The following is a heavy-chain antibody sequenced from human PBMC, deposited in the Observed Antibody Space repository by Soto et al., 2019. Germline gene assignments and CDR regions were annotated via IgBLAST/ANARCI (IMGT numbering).Heavy chain of an antibody. D-gene: IGHD4-4*01. CDR1: GGSISSGGYY. J-gene: IGHJ6*02. Sequence: SETLSLTCTVSGGSISSGGYYWSWIRQHPGKGLEWIGYIYYSGSTYYNPSLKSRVTISVDASKNQFSLKLSSVTAADTAVYYCARLTVTTSLRYYYYSYGMDVWGQGTSVTLSS. V-gene: IGHV4-31*03. CDR3: ARLTVTTSLRYYYYSYGMDV. CDR2: IYYSGST.